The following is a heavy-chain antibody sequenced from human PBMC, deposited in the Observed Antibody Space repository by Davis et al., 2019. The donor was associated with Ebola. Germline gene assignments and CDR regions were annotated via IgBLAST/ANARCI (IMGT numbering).Heavy chain of an antibody. CDR2: IYPGDSDT. Sequence: GESLKISCKGSGYSFATHWIGWVRQMPGKALEWMGIIYPGDSDTRYSPSFRGQVTISADKSITTAYLQWSSLKASDTAMYYCARLRSITRLTSFYYWGQGTLVTVSS. CDR3: ARLRSITRLTSFYY. CDR1: GYSFATHW. V-gene: IGHV5-51*01. D-gene: IGHD3-10*01. J-gene: IGHJ4*02.